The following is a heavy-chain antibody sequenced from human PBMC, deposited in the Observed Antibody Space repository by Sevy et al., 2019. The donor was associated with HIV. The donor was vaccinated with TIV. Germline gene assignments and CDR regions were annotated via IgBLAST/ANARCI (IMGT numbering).Heavy chain of an antibody. CDR2: IYIGGST. Sequence: GESLKISCAASGFAVSSNFMSWVRQAPGKGLEWVSVIYIGGSTYYGDSVKRRFTISRDNSKNTLYLQMNSLRAVDTGFYFCARGPGYYDSGNWLDPWGQGTLVTVSS. J-gene: IGHJ5*02. CDR1: GFAVSSNF. D-gene: IGHD3-9*01. CDR3: ARGPGYYDSGNWLDP. V-gene: IGHV3-53*01.